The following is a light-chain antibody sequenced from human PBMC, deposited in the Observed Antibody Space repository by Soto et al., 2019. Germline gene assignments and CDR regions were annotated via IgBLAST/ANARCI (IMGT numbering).Light chain of an antibody. CDR2: DAS. V-gene: IGKV1-5*01. Sequence: DIQMTQSPSTLSASVGDRVTITFRASQSISYWLAWYQQKPGKAPKLLIYDASSLESGVPSRFSGSGSGTEFTLTISSLQPDDFATYYCQQYENYWTFGQGTKVDIK. CDR1: QSISYW. CDR3: QQYENYWT. J-gene: IGKJ1*01.